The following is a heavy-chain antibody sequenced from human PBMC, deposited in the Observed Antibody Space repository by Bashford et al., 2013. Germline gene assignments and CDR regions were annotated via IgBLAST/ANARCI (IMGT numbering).Heavy chain of an antibody. CDR2: IYPGDSDT. D-gene: IGHD6-19*01. Sequence: WVRQMPGKGLELMGIIYPGDSDTRYSPSFQGRVTISADKSISTAYLQWSSLKASDTAMYYCARRSSGWEYFDYWGQGTLVTVSS. V-gene: IGHV5-51*01. J-gene: IGHJ4*02. CDR3: ARRSSGWEYFDY.